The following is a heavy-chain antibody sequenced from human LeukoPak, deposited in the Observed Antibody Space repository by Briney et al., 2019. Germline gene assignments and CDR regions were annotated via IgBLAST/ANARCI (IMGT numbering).Heavy chain of an antibody. J-gene: IGHJ3*02. CDR2: IYYSGST. V-gene: IGHV4-39*07. D-gene: IGHD6-13*01. Sequence: PSVTLSLTCTVSGGSISSSSYYWGWIRQPPGKGLEWIGSIYYSGSTYYNPSLKSRVTISVDTSKNQFSLKLSSVTAADTAVYYCARDLPSAASGPGGGFDIWGQGTMVTVSS. CDR3: ARDLPSAASGPGGGFDI. CDR1: GGSISSSSYY.